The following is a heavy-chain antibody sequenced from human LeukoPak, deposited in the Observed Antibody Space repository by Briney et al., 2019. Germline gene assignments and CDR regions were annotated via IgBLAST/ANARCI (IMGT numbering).Heavy chain of an antibody. Sequence: PSETLSFTCTVSGGSISSGGYYWSWIRQHPGKGLEWIGYIYYSGSTYYNPSLKSRVTISVDTSKNQFSLKLSSVTAADTAVYYCASSLGSLGGYGMDVWGQGTTVTVSS. CDR2: IYYSGST. CDR1: GGSISSGGYY. V-gene: IGHV4-31*03. J-gene: IGHJ6*02. CDR3: ASSLGSLGGYGMDV. D-gene: IGHD1-26*01.